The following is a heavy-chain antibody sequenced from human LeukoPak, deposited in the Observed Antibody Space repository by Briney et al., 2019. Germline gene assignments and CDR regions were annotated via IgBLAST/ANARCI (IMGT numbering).Heavy chain of an antibody. Sequence: GGSLRLSCAASGFTFSSYGKSWVRQAPGKGLEWVSAISGSGGSTYYADSVKGRFTISRDNSKNTLYLQMNSLRAEDTAVYYCAKGQQLVTWVFVYWGQGTLVTVSS. D-gene: IGHD6-6*01. CDR3: AKGQQLVTWVFVY. J-gene: IGHJ4*02. CDR2: ISGSGGST. V-gene: IGHV3-23*01. CDR1: GFTFSSYG.